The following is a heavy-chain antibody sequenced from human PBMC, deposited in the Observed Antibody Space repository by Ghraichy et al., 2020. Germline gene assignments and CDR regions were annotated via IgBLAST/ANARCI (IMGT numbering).Heavy chain of an antibody. CDR2: ISGNAVST. J-gene: IGHJ4*02. CDR3: VRAAVAGRSRKEVAGTPFGD. V-gene: IGHV3-23*01. CDR1: GFTFSGYA. Sequence: GGSLRLSCAASGFTFSGYAMSWVRQAPGKGPEWVSAISGNAVSTYYADSVEGRFTISRDNSKNTLYLQMNSLRAGDTAIYYCVRAAVAGRSRKEVAGTPFGDRGQGTLVTVSS. D-gene: IGHD6-13*01.